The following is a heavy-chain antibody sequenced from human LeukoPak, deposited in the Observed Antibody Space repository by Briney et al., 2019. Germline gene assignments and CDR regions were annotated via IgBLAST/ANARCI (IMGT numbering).Heavy chain of an antibody. Sequence: WASVKVSCKASGYTFTGYYMHWVRQAPGQGLEWMGWINPNSGGTNYAQKFQGRVTMTRDTSISTAYMELSRLRSDDTAVYYCARGGTDLFGIVVVPAAILDYWGQGTLVTVSS. V-gene: IGHV1-2*02. D-gene: IGHD2-2*02. CDR3: ARGGTDLFGIVVVPAAILDY. CDR1: GYTFTGYY. J-gene: IGHJ4*02. CDR2: INPNSGGT.